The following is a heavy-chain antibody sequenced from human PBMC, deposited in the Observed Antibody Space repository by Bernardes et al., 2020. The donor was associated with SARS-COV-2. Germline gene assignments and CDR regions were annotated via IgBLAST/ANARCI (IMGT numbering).Heavy chain of an antibody. CDR3: ASTSTSGDMDV. CDR1: NYTFITYS. Sequence: ASVKVSCKASNYTFITYSISWVRQAPGQGLEWMGWISTYNGNTNYAQKFQGRVTMTTDTSTNTAYMDLRSLRSDDTAVYYCASTSTSGDMDVWGQGTTVTVSS. CDR2: ISTYNGNT. D-gene: IGHD4-17*01. V-gene: IGHV1-18*01. J-gene: IGHJ6*02.